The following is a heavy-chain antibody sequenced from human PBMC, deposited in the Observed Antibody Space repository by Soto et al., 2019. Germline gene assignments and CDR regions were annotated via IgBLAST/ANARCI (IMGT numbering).Heavy chain of an antibody. CDR2: INHSGST. CDR3: ARGRLSITMVRGVRYYYYGMDV. V-gene: IGHV4-34*01. Sequence: ASETLSLTCAVYGGSFSGYYWSWIRPPPGKGLEWIWEINHSGSTNYNPSLKSRVTISVDTSKNQFSLKLSSVTAADTAVYYCARGRLSITMVRGVRYYYYGMDVWGQGTTVTVSS. D-gene: IGHD3-10*01. J-gene: IGHJ6*02. CDR1: GGSFSGYY.